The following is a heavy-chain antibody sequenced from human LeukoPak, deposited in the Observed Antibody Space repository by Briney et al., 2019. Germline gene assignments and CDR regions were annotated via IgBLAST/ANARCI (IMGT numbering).Heavy chain of an antibody. D-gene: IGHD5-18*01. J-gene: IGHJ4*02. V-gene: IGHV3-23*01. CDR3: AITGGYSYGFTL. CDR1: GFTFSSYA. CDR2: ISGSGGST. Sequence: HPGGSLRLSCAASGFTFSSYAMSWVRQAPGKGLEWVSAISGSGGSTYYADSVKGRFTISRDNSKNTLYLQMNSLRAEDTAVYYCAITGGYSYGFTLWGQGTLVTVSS.